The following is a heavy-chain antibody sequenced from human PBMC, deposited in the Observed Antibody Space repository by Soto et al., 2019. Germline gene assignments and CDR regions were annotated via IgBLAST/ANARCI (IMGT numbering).Heavy chain of an antibody. CDR3: AREGTYMGAWDY. J-gene: IGHJ4*02. D-gene: IGHD1-1*01. CDR2: IKPDGSGQ. CDR1: GFSLTSYW. Sequence: GGSMRLACAASGFSLTSYWMKWVRPAPGKGLEWVANIKPDGSGQYYLDSVKGRFAISRDNAKNSLYLQLNSLRADDTAIYFCAREGTYMGAWDYWGRGPPVTVSS. V-gene: IGHV3-7*03.